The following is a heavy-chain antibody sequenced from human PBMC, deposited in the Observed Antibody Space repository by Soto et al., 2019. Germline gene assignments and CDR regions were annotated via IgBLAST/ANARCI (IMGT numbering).Heavy chain of an antibody. D-gene: IGHD3-10*01. CDR1: GHSMSNTDYF. V-gene: IGHV4-39*01. J-gene: IGHJ6*02. CDR3: ARQGFGALHGLVDV. CDR2: LFYTGHT. Sequence: PSETLSLTCTVSGHSMSNTDYFWGWIRQTPWSDLQWIGSLFYTGHTYYNPSLLSRVTISVDTSKNQFSLRLTSVTATDTAVYYCARQGFGALHGLVDVWGQGTTVTVSS.